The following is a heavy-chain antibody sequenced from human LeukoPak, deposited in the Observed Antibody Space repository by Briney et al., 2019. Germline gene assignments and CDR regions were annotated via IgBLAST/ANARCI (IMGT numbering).Heavy chain of an antibody. CDR2: IKQDGSEQ. Sequence: GGSLRLSCAASGFTLSNAWMSWVRQAPGKRLEWVANIKQDGSEQYYADSVKGRFTISRDNAKNSVYLQMNSLRAEDTAVYYCARKLYYYDTSGYAGWFDPWGQGTLVTVSS. V-gene: IGHV3-7*05. CDR3: ARKLYYYDTSGYAGWFDP. D-gene: IGHD3-22*01. J-gene: IGHJ5*02. CDR1: GFTLSNAW.